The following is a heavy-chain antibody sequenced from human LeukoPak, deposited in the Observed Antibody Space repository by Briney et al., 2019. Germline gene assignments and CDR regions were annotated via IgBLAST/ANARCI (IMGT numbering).Heavy chain of an antibody. V-gene: IGHV3-21*01. CDR2: ISSSSSYI. J-gene: IGHJ4*02. D-gene: IGHD3-16*02. CDR3: ARGYDYVWGSYRLRGNFVDY. CDR1: GFTFSSYS. Sequence: GGSLRLSCAASGFTFSSYSMNWVRQAPGKGLEWVSSISSSSSYIYYADSVKGRFTISRDNAKNPLYLQMNSLRAEDTAVYYCARGYDYVWGSYRLRGNFVDYWGQGTLVTVSS.